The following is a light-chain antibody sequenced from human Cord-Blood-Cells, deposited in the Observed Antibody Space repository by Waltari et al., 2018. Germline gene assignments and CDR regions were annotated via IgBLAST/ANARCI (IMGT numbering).Light chain of an antibody. V-gene: IGKV3-15*01. CDR1: QSVSSN. CDR2: GAS. Sequence: EIVMTQSPATLSVSPGERVTLSCRASQSVSSNLAWYQQKPGQAPRLLIYGASTRATGIPARCSGSGSGTEFTLTISSLQSEDVAVYYCQQYNNWPPYTFGQGTKLEIK. CDR3: QQYNNWPPYT. J-gene: IGKJ2*01.